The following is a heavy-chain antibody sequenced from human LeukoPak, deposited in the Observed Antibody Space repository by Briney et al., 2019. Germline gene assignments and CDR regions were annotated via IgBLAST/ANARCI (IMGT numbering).Heavy chain of an antibody. J-gene: IGHJ4*02. CDR1: GDSVSNNNAA. Sequence: SQTLSLTCAISGDSVSNNNAALNWIRQSPSRGLEWLGRTYYRSKWYNDYAVSVKSRITINPDTSKNQFSLQLNSVTPEDTAVYYCARASDSFKATERFDYWGREPWSPSPQ. D-gene: IGHD5-18*01. CDR2: TYYRSKWYN. V-gene: IGHV6-1*01. CDR3: ARASDSFKATERFDY.